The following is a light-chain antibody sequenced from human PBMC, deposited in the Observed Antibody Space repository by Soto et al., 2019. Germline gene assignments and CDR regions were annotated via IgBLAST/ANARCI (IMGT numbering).Light chain of an antibody. CDR2: GAS. CDR3: HQYNNWPPIT. Sequence: EIVMTQSPATLSVSPGERATLSSRASQSVSSNLAWYQQKPGQAPRLLIYGASTRATGIPARFSGSGSGTEFTLTISSLQSEDFAVYYCHQYNNWPPITFGQGTRLEI. V-gene: IGKV3-15*01. J-gene: IGKJ5*01. CDR1: QSVSSN.